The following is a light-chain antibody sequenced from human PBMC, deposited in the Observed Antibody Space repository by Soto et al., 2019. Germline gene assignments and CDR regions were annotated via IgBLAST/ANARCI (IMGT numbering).Light chain of an antibody. CDR3: QQYVSYCT. V-gene: IGKV1-5*03. CDR1: QSISTW. J-gene: IGKJ1*01. Sequence: DIQMTQSPSTLSASLGDRVTITCRASQSISTWLAWYQQKPGKAPKLLIYKASNLESGVPSRFSGSGSGTEFNLTISSLQPDYFATYYCQQYVSYCTFGQGTKVEIK. CDR2: KAS.